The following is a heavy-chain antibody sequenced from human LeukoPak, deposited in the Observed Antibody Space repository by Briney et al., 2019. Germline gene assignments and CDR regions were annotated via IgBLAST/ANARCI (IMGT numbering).Heavy chain of an antibody. CDR3: ARDSGTTGEVKFDP. CDR1: GASISSYY. J-gene: IGHJ5*02. D-gene: IGHD1-7*01. V-gene: IGHV4-4*07. Sequence: ASETLSLTCTVSGASISSYYWSWIRQPAGKALEWIGRIYVTGSTTYNPSLESRVTMSLDTSKNHFSLKLRSVTAADTAVYYCARDSGTTGEVKFDPWGHGTLVTVSS. CDR2: IYVTGST.